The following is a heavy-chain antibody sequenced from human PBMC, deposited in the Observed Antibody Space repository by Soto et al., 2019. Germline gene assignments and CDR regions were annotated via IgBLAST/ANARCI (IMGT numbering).Heavy chain of an antibody. D-gene: IGHD2-8*02. J-gene: IGHJ5*02. Sequence: GGSLRLSCAASGFTFSNYAMNWVRQAPGKGLEWVSYISHKSSAIYHADSVKGRFTIPRENSKNTLHLEMDRLRPDDTAVYYCVRDRGGRTCTGASCHGGYLDPWGQGTLVTVSS. CDR3: VRDRGGRTCTGASCHGGYLDP. CDR2: ISHKSSAI. V-gene: IGHV3-48*01. CDR1: GFTFSNYA.